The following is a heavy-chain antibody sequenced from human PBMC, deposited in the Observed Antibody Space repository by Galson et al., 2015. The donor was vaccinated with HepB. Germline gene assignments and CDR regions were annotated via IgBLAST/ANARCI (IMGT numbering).Heavy chain of an antibody. CDR2: INPTGGST. CDR3: ARDRSARWPYYFDY. Sequence: SVKVSCKASGYTFTSYFVHWVRQAPGQGLEWMGIINPTGGSTNYAQRFQGRVTMTRDTSTSTIYMELSSLSSEDTAVYYCARDRSARWPYYFDYWGQGTLVTVSS. V-gene: IGHV1-46*01. J-gene: IGHJ4*02. CDR1: GYTFTSYF. D-gene: IGHD4-23*01.